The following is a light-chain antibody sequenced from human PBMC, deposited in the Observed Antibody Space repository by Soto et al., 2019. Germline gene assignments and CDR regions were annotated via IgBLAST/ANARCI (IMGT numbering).Light chain of an antibody. CDR2: DAS. J-gene: IGKJ1*01. CDR1: QSISNNY. V-gene: IGKV3-20*01. Sequence: EIVLTQSPGTQSLSPGERATLSCRASQSISNNYLAWYQQKPGQAPRLLIHDASSRATGIPDRFSGSGSGTDFTLTITRLEPEDFAVYYCQQCATSPLTFGQGTRVDI. CDR3: QQCATSPLT.